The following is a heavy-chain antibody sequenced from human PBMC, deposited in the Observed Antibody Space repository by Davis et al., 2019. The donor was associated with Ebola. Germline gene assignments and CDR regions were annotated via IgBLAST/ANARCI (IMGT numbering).Heavy chain of an antibody. CDR2: IIPIFGTA. Sequence: SVKVSCKASGGTFSSYAISWVRQAPGQGLEWMGGIIPIFGTAIYAQKFQGRVTVTRDTSTTTVYMDLSSLRSEDTALYYCTTPGGQDSGYDVFDIWGQGTMVTVSS. V-gene: IGHV1-69*05. J-gene: IGHJ3*02. D-gene: IGHD5-12*01. CDR3: TTPGGQDSGYDVFDI. CDR1: GGTFSSYA.